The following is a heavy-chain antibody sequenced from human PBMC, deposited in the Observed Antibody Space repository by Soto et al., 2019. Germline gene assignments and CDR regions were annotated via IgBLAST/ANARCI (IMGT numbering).Heavy chain of an antibody. V-gene: IGHV1-69*01. CDR2: IIPIPGTA. J-gene: IGHJ6*02. D-gene: IGHD2-2*01. CDR1: GGTFSSYA. Sequence: QAQLVQSGAEVKKPGSSVKVSCKASGGTFSSYAISWVRQAPGQGLEWMGGIIPIPGTANYAQKLQGRVTITADESTSTAYMELSSLRSEDTAVYYCARSQGSSTSLEIYYYYYYGMDVWGQGTTVTVSS. CDR3: ARSQGSSTSLEIYYYYYYGMDV.